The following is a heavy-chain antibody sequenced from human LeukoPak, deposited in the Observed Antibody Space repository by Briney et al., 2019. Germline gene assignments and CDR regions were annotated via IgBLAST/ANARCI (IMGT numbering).Heavy chain of an antibody. Sequence: GGSLRLSGAASGFTFSSYSMNWVRQAPGKGLEWVPSISSSSSYIYYADSVKGRFTISRDNAKNSLYLQMNSLRAEDTAVYYCARSEEDTAMGTFDYWGQGTLVTVSS. J-gene: IGHJ4*02. D-gene: IGHD5-18*01. CDR3: ARSEEDTAMGTFDY. CDR1: GFTFSSYS. CDR2: ISSSSSYI. V-gene: IGHV3-21*01.